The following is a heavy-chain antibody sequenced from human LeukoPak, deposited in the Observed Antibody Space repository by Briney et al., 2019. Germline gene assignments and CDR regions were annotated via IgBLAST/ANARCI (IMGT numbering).Heavy chain of an antibody. J-gene: IGHJ4*02. D-gene: IGHD4-11*01. Sequence: GGSLRLSCAASGFTFSNYGMHWVRQAPGKGLEWVAFIRYDGNNKYYPDSVKGRFTISRDNSKNTLYLQMNSLRAEDTAAYYCAKDWTTVGNGDPYYFDYWGQGTLVTVSS. CDR3: AKDWTTVGNGDPYYFDY. CDR1: GFTFSNYG. V-gene: IGHV3-30*02. CDR2: IRYDGNNK.